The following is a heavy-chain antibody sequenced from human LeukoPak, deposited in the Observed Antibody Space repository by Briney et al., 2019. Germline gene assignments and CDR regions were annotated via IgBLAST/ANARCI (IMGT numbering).Heavy chain of an antibody. CDR3: ARDNGGSGWYHGMDV. Sequence: GGSLRLSCAASGFTFSSYDMHWVRQATGRGLEWVSAIGTAGDTYYPGSVKGRFTISRENAKNSLYLQMNSLRAGDTAVYYCARDNGGSGWYHGMDVWGQGTTVTVSS. CDR1: GFTFSSYD. CDR2: IGTAGDT. V-gene: IGHV3-13*01. D-gene: IGHD6-19*01. J-gene: IGHJ6*02.